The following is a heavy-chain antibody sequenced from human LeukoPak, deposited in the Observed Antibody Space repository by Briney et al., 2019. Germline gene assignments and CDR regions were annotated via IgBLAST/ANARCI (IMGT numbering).Heavy chain of an antibody. CDR3: ARGRGDGSFDY. CDR2: ISYDGSNK. V-gene: IGHV3-30*04. CDR1: GFTFSSYA. D-gene: IGHD3-10*01. Sequence: PGRSLRLSSAASGFTFSSYAMHWVRQAPGKGLEWVEVISYDGSNKYYADSVKGRFTISRDNSKNTLYLQMNSLRGEDTAVYYCARGRGDGSFDYWGQGTLVTVSS. J-gene: IGHJ4*02.